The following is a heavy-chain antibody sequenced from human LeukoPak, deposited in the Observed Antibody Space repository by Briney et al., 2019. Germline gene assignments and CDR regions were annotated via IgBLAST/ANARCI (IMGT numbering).Heavy chain of an antibody. CDR2: ISGDGGNT. Sequence: GGSLRLSCSASGFTFSSYAMHWVRQAPGKGLEYVSAISGDGGNTYYADSLKGRFTISRDNSKNTLYLQMSSLRVEDTAVYYCVITSATGPLDYWGQGTLVTVSS. D-gene: IGHD6-6*01. J-gene: IGHJ4*02. V-gene: IGHV3-64D*09. CDR3: VITSATGPLDY. CDR1: GFTFSSYA.